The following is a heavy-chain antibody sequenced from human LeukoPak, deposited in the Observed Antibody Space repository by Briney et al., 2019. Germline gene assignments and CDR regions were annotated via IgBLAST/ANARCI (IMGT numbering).Heavy chain of an antibody. CDR3: ARDQASSSRSPY. Sequence: GGSLRLSCAASGMTVSSNYMMWVRQPPGKGLEWVSSIYTGGSTYYADAVKGRFTISRDNSKNTVNLQMNSLRAEDTAVYYCARDQASSSRSPYWGQGTLVTVSS. CDR1: GMTVSSNY. J-gene: IGHJ4*02. CDR2: IYTGGST. V-gene: IGHV3-66*01. D-gene: IGHD2-2*01.